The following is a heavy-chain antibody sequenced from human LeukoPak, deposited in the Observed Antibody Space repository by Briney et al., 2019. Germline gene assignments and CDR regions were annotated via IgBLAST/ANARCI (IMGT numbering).Heavy chain of an antibody. Sequence: ASVKVSCKASGYTFTGYYMHWVRQAPGQGLEWMGWINPNSGGTNYAQKFQGRVTMTRDTSISTAYMELSRLRSDDTAVYYCARDFGSSWYGVDYWGQGTLVTVSS. J-gene: IGHJ4*02. CDR2: INPNSGGT. CDR1: GYTFTGYY. V-gene: IGHV1-2*02. D-gene: IGHD6-13*01. CDR3: ARDFGSSWYGVDY.